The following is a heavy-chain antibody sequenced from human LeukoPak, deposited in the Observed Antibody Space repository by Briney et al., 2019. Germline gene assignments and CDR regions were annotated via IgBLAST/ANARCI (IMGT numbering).Heavy chain of an antibody. Sequence: PGGSLRLSCAASGFTFSSYGMHWVRQAPGKGLEWVAVIWYDGTNKYYADSVKGRFTISRDNSKNTLYLQMNSLRSEDTAVYYCARGHLWFGEFRSPYGMDVWGQGTTVTVSS. D-gene: IGHD3-10*01. CDR3: ARGHLWFGEFRSPYGMDV. CDR2: IWYDGTNK. CDR1: GFTFSSYG. V-gene: IGHV3-33*01. J-gene: IGHJ6*02.